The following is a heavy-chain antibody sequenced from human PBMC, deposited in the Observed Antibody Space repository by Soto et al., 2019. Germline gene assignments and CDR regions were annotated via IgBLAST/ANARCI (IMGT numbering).Heavy chain of an antibody. Sequence: QVPLVESGGGLVRPGGSLRLSCAASGFAFSDYYMSWIRQAPGKGLEWVSYIGNSGSYIYYADSVKGRFTTSRDNAKNPLYLQMNSLTADHTAVYYCARHHSDGRAYPYFDSWGQGTLLTVSS. D-gene: IGHD3-16*01. CDR2: IGNSGSYI. CDR3: ARHHSDGRAYPYFDS. J-gene: IGHJ4*02. CDR1: GFAFSDYY. V-gene: IGHV3-11*01.